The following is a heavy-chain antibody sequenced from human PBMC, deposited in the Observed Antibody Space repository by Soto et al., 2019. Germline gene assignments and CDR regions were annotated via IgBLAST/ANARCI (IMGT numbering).Heavy chain of an antibody. D-gene: IGHD1-20*01. CDR3: ATSQKGYNWNYFDH. CDR2: VFYTGFT. CDR1: GASISCSYYY. J-gene: IGHJ4*02. V-gene: IGHV4-39*01. Sequence: SETLYLTCDISGASISCSYYYWAWLRQSPGKGPEWIGSVFYTGFTSYNPSLESRVSVSVDTSKSQFSLKLSAVTAADTAVYYCATSQKGYNWNYFDHWGQGALVTVSS.